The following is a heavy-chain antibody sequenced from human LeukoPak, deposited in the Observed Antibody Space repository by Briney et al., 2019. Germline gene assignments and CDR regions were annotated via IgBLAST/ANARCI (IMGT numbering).Heavy chain of an antibody. D-gene: IGHD4-17*01. Sequence: PGGSLRLSCAASGFTFSSYAMHWVRQAPGKGLEWVAVISYDRSNKYYADSVKGRFTISRDNSKNTLYLQMNSLRAEDTAVYYCARDYGDPYYFDYWGQGTLVTVSS. V-gene: IGHV3-30*04. CDR3: ARDYGDPYYFDY. CDR2: ISYDRSNK. CDR1: GFTFSSYA. J-gene: IGHJ4*02.